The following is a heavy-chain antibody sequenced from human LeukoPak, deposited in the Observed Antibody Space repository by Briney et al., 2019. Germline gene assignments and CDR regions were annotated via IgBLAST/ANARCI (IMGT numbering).Heavy chain of an antibody. CDR3: ARVGSYCFDY. Sequence: SETLSLTCTVSGGPISTYYWSWIRQPPGKGLEWIGYIDYSGSTNYNLSLKSRVTMSVDTSKHQFSLKLSSVTAADTAVYYCARVGSYCFDYWGQGTLVTVSS. CDR1: GGPISTYY. D-gene: IGHD3-10*01. J-gene: IGHJ4*02. CDR2: IDYSGST. V-gene: IGHV4-59*01.